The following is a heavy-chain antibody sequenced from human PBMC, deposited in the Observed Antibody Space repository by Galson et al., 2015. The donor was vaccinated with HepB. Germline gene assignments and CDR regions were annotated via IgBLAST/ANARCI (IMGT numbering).Heavy chain of an antibody. CDR3: ARDSDDALTGYYRPYDY. CDR2: IYYTGSA. D-gene: IGHD3-9*01. CDR1: GGSISNYF. J-gene: IGHJ4*02. V-gene: IGHV4-59*01. Sequence: ETLSLTCTVSGGSISNYFWSWIRQPPGKGLEWIGFIYYTGSANYNPSLKSRVTISVDMAKNQFSLKLTSVTAADTAVYYCARDSDDALTGYYRPYDYWGRGTLVAVSS.